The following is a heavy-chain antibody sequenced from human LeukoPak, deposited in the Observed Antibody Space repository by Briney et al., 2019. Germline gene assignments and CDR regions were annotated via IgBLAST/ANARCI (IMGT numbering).Heavy chain of an antibody. V-gene: IGHV3-7*03. D-gene: IGHD6-19*01. J-gene: IGHJ6*02. CDR1: GFSFKNYA. Sequence: PGGSLGLSCAGSGFSFKNYAMSWVRQAPGKGLEWVANIKQDGSEKYYVDSVKGRFTISRDNAKNSLYLQMNSLRAEDTAVYYCASHSSGWFSRYYYYGMDVWGQGTTVTVSS. CDR3: ASHSSGWFSRYYYYGMDV. CDR2: IKQDGSEK.